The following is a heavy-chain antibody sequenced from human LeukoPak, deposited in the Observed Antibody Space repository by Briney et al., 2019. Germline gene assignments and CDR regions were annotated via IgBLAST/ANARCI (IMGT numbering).Heavy chain of an antibody. CDR3: ARISGITMIVVVVTDAFDI. J-gene: IGHJ3*02. V-gene: IGHV4-38-2*02. CDR1: GYSISSGYY. D-gene: IGHD3-22*01. CDR2: IYHSGST. Sequence: SETLSLTCTVSGYSISSGYYWGWIRQPPGKGLEWIGSIYHSGSTYYNPSLKSRVTISVDTSKNQFSLRLSSVTAADTAVYYCARISGITMIVVVVTDAFDIWGQGTMVTVSS.